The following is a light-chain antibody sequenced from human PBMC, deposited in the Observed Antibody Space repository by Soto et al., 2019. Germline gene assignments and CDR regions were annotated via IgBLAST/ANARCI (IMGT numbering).Light chain of an antibody. J-gene: IGLJ2*01. CDR3: GADHGSGSNFVVV. Sequence: QPVLTQPPSASASLGASVTLTCTLSSGFSNYKVDWHQQRPGKGPRFVMRVGTGGIVGSKGDGIPDRFSVLGSGLNRYLTIKNIQEEYESDYHCGADHGSGSNFVVVFGGGTKLTVL. CDR2: VGTGGIVG. V-gene: IGLV9-49*01. CDR1: SGFSNYK.